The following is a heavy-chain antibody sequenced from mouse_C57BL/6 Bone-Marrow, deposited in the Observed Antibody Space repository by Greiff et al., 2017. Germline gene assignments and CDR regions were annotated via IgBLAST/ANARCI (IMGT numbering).Heavy chain of an antibody. Sequence: QVQLKESGAELVMPGASVKLSCKASGYTFTSYWMHWVKQRPGQGLEWIGEIDPSDSYTNYNQKFKGKSTLTVDKSSSTAYMQLSSLTSEDSAVYYCARITTVVEGAMDYWGQGTSVTVSS. CDR3: ARITTVVEGAMDY. J-gene: IGHJ4*01. D-gene: IGHD1-1*01. CDR1: GYTFTSYW. CDR2: IDPSDSYT. V-gene: IGHV1-69*01.